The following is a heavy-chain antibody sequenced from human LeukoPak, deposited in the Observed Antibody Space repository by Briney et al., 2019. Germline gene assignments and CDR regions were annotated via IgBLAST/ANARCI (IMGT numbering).Heavy chain of an antibody. CDR3: AKLSTYYGDCAGAWDY. CDR1: GFTFDDYA. D-gene: IGHD4-17*01. J-gene: IGHJ4*02. CDR2: ISWNSGSI. V-gene: IGHV3-9*01. Sequence: GGSLRLSCAASGFTFDDYAMHWVRQAPGKGLEWVPGISWNSGSIGYADSVKGRFTISRDNAKNSLYLQMNSLRAEDTALYYCAKLSTYYGDCAGAWDYWGQGTLVTVSS.